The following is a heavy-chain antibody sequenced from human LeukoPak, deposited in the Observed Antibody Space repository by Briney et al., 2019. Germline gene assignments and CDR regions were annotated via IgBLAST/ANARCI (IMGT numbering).Heavy chain of an antibody. CDR3: ARAGGYPLYFDY. V-gene: IGHV4-39*07. J-gene: IGHJ4*02. CDR2: IYYSGST. D-gene: IGHD5-18*01. CDR1: GGSISSSSYY. Sequence: TSETLSLTSTVSGGSISSSSYYWGWIRQPPGKGLEWIGSIYYSGSTYYNPSLKSRVTISVDTSKNQFSLKLSSVTAADTAVYYCARAGGYPLYFDYWGQGTLVTVSS.